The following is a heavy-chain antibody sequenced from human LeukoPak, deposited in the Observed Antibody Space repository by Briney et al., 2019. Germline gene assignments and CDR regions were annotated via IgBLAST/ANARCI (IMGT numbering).Heavy chain of an antibody. CDR3: ARAGIVVVTALQDYYYGMDV. CDR2: IIPISGTA. Sequence: GSSVKVSCKASGGTFSSYAISWVRQAPGQGLEWMGGIIPISGTANYAQKFQGRVTITADESTSTAYMELSSLRSEDTAVYYCARAGIVVVTALQDYYYGMDVWGQGTTVTVSS. D-gene: IGHD2-21*02. CDR1: GGTFSSYA. J-gene: IGHJ6*02. V-gene: IGHV1-69*01.